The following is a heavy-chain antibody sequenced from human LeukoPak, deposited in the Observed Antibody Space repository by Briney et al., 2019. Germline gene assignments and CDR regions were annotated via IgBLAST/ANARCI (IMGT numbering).Heavy chain of an antibody. V-gene: IGHV3-43D*04. D-gene: IGHD2-2*01. CDR3: AKDSSRMEYYYYYMDV. CDR1: GFTFDDYA. J-gene: IGHJ6*03. CDR2: IGWDGGRT. Sequence: GGSLRLSCAASGFTFDDYAMLWVPQAPGEGREGVSFIGWDGGRTYYEDYVKGRFTLYRDNRKHSLYLQMNSLRAEDTALYYCAKDSSRMEYYYYYMDVWGKGTTVTVSS.